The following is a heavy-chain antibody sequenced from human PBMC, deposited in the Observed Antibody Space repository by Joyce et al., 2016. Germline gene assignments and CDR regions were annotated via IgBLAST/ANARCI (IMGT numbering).Heavy chain of an antibody. CDR2: KNPNSGNT. V-gene: IGHV1-8*01. D-gene: IGHD6-13*01. Sequence: QVQPVQSGAEVKKPGASVKVSCKASGYTFTNYDINWVRQATGQGLEWMGGKNPNSGNTGYAQKFQGRVTRTRNTSISTAYMELSSLGSEDTAVYCCARPAECSSWSCVPFVGGMDVWGQGTTVTVSS. CDR3: ARPAECSSWSCVPFVGGMDV. CDR1: GYTFTNYD. J-gene: IGHJ6*02.